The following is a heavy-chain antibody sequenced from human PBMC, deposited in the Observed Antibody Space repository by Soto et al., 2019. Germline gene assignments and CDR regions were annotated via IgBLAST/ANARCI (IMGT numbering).Heavy chain of an antibody. CDR3: ARGLKDYDSSGYSRPRFDY. V-gene: IGHV1-2*02. Sequence: ASVKVSCKASGYTFTGYYMHWVRQAPGQGLEWMGWINPNSGGTNYAQKFQGRVTMTRDTSISTAYMELSRLRSDDTAVYYCARGLKDYDSSGYSRPRFDYWGQGTLVTVSS. CDR2: INPNSGGT. J-gene: IGHJ4*02. CDR1: GYTFTGYY. D-gene: IGHD3-22*01.